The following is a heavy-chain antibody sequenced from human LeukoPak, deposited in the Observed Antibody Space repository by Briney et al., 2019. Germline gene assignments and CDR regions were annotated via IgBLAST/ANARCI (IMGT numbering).Heavy chain of an antibody. CDR2: ISSSSSYI. J-gene: IGHJ4*02. CDR3: ARETNWGSHSDY. D-gene: IGHD7-27*01. Sequence: GGSLRLSCAASGFTFSSYSMHWVRQAPGKGLEWVSSISSSSSYIYYADSVKGRFTISRDNAKNSLYLQMNSLRAEDTAVYYCARETNWGSHSDYWGQGTLVTVSS. CDR1: GFTFSSYS. V-gene: IGHV3-21*01.